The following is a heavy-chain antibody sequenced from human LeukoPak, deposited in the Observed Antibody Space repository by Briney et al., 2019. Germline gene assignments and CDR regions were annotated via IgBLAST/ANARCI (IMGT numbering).Heavy chain of an antibody. CDR3: AKLASRRKLGSYSDY. V-gene: IGHV3-23*01. CDR1: GFTFSTYA. CDR2: LTNSGGSGGVT. D-gene: IGHD7-27*01. Sequence: PGGSLRLSCAASGFTFSTYAMSWVRQAPGKGLEWVSALTNSGGSGGVTYYADSVKGRFTISRDNSENTLYLQMNSLKAEDTAVYYCAKLASRRKLGSYSDYWGQGTLVTVSS. J-gene: IGHJ4*02.